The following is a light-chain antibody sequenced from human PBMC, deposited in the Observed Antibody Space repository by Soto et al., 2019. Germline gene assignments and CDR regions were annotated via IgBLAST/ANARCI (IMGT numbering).Light chain of an antibody. V-gene: IGKV1-5*03. CDR2: EAS. CDR1: HSISTY. CDR3: QQYKTYPPT. Sequence: DIQMTQSPSSLSASVGDRVTITCRASHSISTYLNWYHQKPGKAPTLLIHEASILASGVPPRFSGTGSATEFTLTIASLQSDDFATYYCQQYKTYPPTFGQGTKVDIK. J-gene: IGKJ1*01.